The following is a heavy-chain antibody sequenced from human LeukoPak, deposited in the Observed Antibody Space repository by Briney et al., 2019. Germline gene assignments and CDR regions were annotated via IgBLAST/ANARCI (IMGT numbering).Heavy chain of an antibody. CDR1: GFTFSSYT. Sequence: RGGSLRLSCVASGFTFSSYTMNWVRQAPGKGLEWVSAISGRSDPIHYADSVRGRFTISRDNAKNSLYLQMSSLTADDTAMYYCASDFFDGSGHYHDAYWGQGTLVTVSS. D-gene: IGHD6-19*01. CDR3: ASDFFDGSGHYHDAY. CDR2: ISGRSDPI. V-gene: IGHV3-21*01. J-gene: IGHJ4*02.